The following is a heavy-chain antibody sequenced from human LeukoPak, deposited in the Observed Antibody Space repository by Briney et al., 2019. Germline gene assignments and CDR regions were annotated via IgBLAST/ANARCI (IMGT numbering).Heavy chain of an antibody. Sequence: SETLSLTCTVSGGSISSYYWSWIRQPPGKGLEWIGYIYYSGSTNYNPSLKSRVTISVDTSKNQFSLKLSFVTAADTAVYYCAITSLGYCSSTSCYDWYFDLWGRGTLVTVSS. CDR3: AITSLGYCSSTSCYDWYFDL. CDR2: IYYSGST. J-gene: IGHJ2*01. CDR1: GGSISSYY. D-gene: IGHD2-2*01. V-gene: IGHV4-59*08.